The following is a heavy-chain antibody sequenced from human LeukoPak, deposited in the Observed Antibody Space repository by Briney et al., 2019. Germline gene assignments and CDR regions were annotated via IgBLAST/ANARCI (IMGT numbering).Heavy chain of an antibody. Sequence: SETLSLTCAVYGGSFSGYYWSWIRQPPGKGLEWIGEINHSGSTNYNPSLKSRVTISVDTSKNQFSLKLSSVTAADTAVYYCARATYYGSGSYYGRYYYGMDVWGQGTTVTVSS. CDR2: INHSGST. J-gene: IGHJ6*02. V-gene: IGHV4-34*01. CDR1: GGSFSGYY. D-gene: IGHD3-10*01. CDR3: ARATYYGSGSYYGRYYYGMDV.